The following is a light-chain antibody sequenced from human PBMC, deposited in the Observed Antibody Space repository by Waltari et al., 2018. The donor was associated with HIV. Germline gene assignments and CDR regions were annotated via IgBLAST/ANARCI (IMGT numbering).Light chain of an antibody. CDR1: QSVSRSY. J-gene: IGKJ1*01. CDR3: QQYGRSPGT. CDR2: GTS. Sequence: EIVLTHSPGPLSLSPGERATLPCRASQSVSRSYLAWYQQKPGQAPRLLMYGTSSRATGIPERFSGSGSGTDFTLTISRLEPEDFAVYYCQQYGRSPGTFGQGTKVEI. V-gene: IGKV3-20*01.